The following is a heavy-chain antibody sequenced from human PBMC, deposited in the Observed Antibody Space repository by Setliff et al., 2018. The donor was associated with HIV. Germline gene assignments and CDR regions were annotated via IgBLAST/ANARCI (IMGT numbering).Heavy chain of an antibody. J-gene: IGHJ4*02. CDR2: ISGSGDYA. CDR1: GFTFSNAW. Sequence: GGSLRLSCAASGFTFSNAWMSWVRQAPGKGLEWVSFISGSGDYAKYAGSMKGRFTISRDNSENTLYLKMNSLRDDDTAVYYCAKDRDTTGWYVTTQFDYWGQGTLVTVSS. V-gene: IGHV3-23*01. D-gene: IGHD6-19*01. CDR3: AKDRDTTGWYVTTQFDY.